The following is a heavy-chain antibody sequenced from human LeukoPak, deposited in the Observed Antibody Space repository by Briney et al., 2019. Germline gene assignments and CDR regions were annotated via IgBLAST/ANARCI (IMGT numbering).Heavy chain of an antibody. Sequence: ASVKVSCKASGYNFTDYYIHWVRQAPGQGLEWMGWINPKSGGTNYAQKFRGRVTMTRDTSISTAYMEMSGLRSDDTDVYYCARDSGLGPTWHPFDHWGQGTPVTVSS. CDR2: INPKSGGT. D-gene: IGHD1-26*01. CDR3: ARDSGLGPTWHPFDH. J-gene: IGHJ4*02. CDR1: GYNFTDYY. V-gene: IGHV1-2*02.